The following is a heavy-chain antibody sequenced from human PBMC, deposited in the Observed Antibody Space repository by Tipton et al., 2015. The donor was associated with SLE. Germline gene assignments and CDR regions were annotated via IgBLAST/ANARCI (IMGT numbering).Heavy chain of an antibody. D-gene: IGHD2-21*01. CDR2: IWYDGSNK. CDR1: GFTFSSYG. Sequence: SGFTFSSYGMHWVRQAPGKGLEWVAVIWYDGSNKYYADSVKGRFTISRDNSKNTLYLQMNSLRAEDTAVYYCASTAYCGGDCYFHHYGMDVWGQGTTVTVSS. V-gene: IGHV3-33*01. CDR3: ASTAYCGGDCYFHHYGMDV. J-gene: IGHJ6*02.